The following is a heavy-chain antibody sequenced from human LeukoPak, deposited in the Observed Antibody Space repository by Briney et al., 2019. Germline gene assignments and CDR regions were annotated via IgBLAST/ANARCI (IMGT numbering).Heavy chain of an antibody. V-gene: IGHV5-51*01. CDR2: IYPGDSDT. J-gene: IGHJ6*02. D-gene: IGHD1-26*01. Sequence: GESLKISCKGSGYSFTSYWIGWVRQMPGKGLEWMGIIYPGDSDTRYSPSFQGQVTISADKSISTAYLQWSSLKASGTAMYYCARGGNKFYYYYGMDVWGQGTTVTVSS. CDR1: GYSFTSYW. CDR3: ARGGNKFYYYYGMDV.